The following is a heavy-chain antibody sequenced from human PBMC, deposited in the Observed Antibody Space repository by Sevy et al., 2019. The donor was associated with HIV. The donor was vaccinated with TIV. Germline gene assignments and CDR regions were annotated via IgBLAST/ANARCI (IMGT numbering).Heavy chain of an antibody. J-gene: IGHJ6*02. Sequence: GGSLRLSCAASGFTFSSYWMSWVRQAPGKGLEWVANIKQDGSEKYYVDSVKGRFTISRDNAKNSLYLQMNSLRAEDTAVYYCARDVDSSSWLYYYYGMDVWGQGTTVTVSS. CDR3: ARDVDSSSWLYYYYGMDV. CDR1: GFTFSSYW. CDR2: IKQDGSEK. V-gene: IGHV3-7*01. D-gene: IGHD6-13*01.